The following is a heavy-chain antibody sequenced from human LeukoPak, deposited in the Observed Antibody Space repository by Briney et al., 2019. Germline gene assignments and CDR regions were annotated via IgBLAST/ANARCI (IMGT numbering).Heavy chain of an antibody. V-gene: IGHV4-59*12. D-gene: IGHD6-6*01. CDR3: ARGEYSSSAPRLDP. CDR2: VYYTGST. J-gene: IGHJ5*02. Sequence: SETLSLTCTVSGGSIISYYWSWIRQPPGKGLEWIGYVYYTGSTKYNPSLKGRVAISVDTSKNQFSLKLSSVTAADTAVYYCARGEYSSSAPRLDPWGQGTLVTVSS. CDR1: GGSIISYY.